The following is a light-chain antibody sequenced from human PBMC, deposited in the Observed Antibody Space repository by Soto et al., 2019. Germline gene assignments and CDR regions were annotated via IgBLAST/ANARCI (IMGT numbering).Light chain of an antibody. Sequence: QSALTQPASVSGSPGQSITISCTGTSSDIGTYNLVSWYQHYPGKAPKLMIYEVSNRPSGVSNRFSGSKSGNTASLTISGLQAEDEADYYCSSYTSSSTVVFGGGTKLTVL. CDR1: SSDIGTYNL. J-gene: IGLJ2*01. CDR3: SSYTSSSTVV. V-gene: IGLV2-14*02. CDR2: EVS.